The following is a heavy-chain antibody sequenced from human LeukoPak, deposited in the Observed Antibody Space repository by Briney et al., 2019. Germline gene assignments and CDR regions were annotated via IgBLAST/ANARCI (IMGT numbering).Heavy chain of an antibody. D-gene: IGHD6-19*01. J-gene: IGHJ4*02. CDR3: ARDRKQWLVRGNFGY. Sequence: GRSLRLSCAASGFTFSSYAMHRVRQAPGKGLEWVAVISYDGSNKYYADSVKGRFTISRDNSKNTLYLQMNSLRAEDTAVYYCARDRKQWLVRGNFGYWGQGTLVTVSS. CDR1: GFTFSSYA. CDR2: ISYDGSNK. V-gene: IGHV3-30-3*01.